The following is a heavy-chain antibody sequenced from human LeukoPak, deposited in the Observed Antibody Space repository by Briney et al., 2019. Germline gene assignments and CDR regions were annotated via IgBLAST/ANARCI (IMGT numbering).Heavy chain of an antibody. CDR2: ISGSGVST. D-gene: IGHD3-22*01. J-gene: IGHJ4*02. V-gene: IGHV3-23*01. CDR1: GFTFSTYA. Sequence: LGGSLRLSCAASGFTFSTYAMSWVRQAPGKGLEWVTVISGSGVSTYYADSVEGRFTISRDKSSNTLYLQMNSLRAEDTAVYYCAKRGYDSGGYYGYFDYWGQGTLVTVSS. CDR3: AKRGYDSGGYYGYFDY.